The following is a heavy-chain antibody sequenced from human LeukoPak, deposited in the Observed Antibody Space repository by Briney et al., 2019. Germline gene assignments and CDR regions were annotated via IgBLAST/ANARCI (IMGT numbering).Heavy chain of an antibody. CDR2: INPSGGST. CDR1: GYTFTIYG. D-gene: IGHD3-10*01. Sequence: ASVKVSCKASGYTFTIYGINWVRHPPGQGLEWMGIINPSGGSTSYAQKFQGRVTMNRDTSTRAVYMELSSLRSEGTAVYYCARDGGSGSYMYNWFDPWGQGALVTVSS. J-gene: IGHJ5*02. V-gene: IGHV1-46*01. CDR3: ARDGGSGSYMYNWFDP.